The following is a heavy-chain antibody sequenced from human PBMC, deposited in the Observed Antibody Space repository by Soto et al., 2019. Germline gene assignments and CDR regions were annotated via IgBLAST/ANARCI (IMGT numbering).Heavy chain of an antibody. CDR1: GGSISSGGYF. Sequence: TSETLSLTCTLSGGSISSGGYFWIWIRPHPGKGLEWVGYIYYSGSTYYNPSLKSRVTISLDKSRSQFSLKLNSVTAADSAVYFCARLEGLATISYYFDFWGPGALVSVSS. CDR2: IYYSGST. V-gene: IGHV4-31*03. J-gene: IGHJ4*02. D-gene: IGHD3-9*01. CDR3: ARLEGLATISYYFDF.